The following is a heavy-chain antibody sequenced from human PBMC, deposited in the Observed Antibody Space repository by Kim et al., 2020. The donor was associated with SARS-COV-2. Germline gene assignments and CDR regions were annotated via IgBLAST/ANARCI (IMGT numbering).Heavy chain of an antibody. V-gene: IGHV1-46*01. D-gene: IGHD6-6*01. Sequence: CQGRVTMTRDTSTSTVYMELSSLRSEDTAVYYCARAAAREAGRSQYYFDYWGQGTLVTVSS. J-gene: IGHJ4*02. CDR3: ARAAAREAGRSQYYFDY.